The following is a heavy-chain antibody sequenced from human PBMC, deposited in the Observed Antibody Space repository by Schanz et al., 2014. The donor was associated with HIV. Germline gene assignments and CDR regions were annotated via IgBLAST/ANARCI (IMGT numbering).Heavy chain of an antibody. CDR3: AKDGSSSGWVVGDY. CDR2: ISYDGSNK. J-gene: IGHJ4*02. CDR1: GFTFSNYA. V-gene: IGHV3-30-3*02. D-gene: IGHD6-19*01. Sequence: QVPLVESGGGVVQPGRSLRLSCAVSGFTFSNYAMHWVRQAPGKGLEWVAVISYDGSNKYYADSVKGRFTVSRDNRDNLVFLQMNSLRSNDTAIYYCAKDGSSSGWVVGDYWGQGTQVTVSS.